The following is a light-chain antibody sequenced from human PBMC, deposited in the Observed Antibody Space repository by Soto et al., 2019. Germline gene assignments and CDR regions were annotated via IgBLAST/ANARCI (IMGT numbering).Light chain of an antibody. Sequence: QSVLTQPASVSGSPGQSITLSCTGTSSDAGSYNFVSWYQQHPGKAPKVMIYEDSKRPSGVSNRFSGSKSGNTASLTISGLQAEDEADYYCCSYASSSTYWVFGGGTKLTVL. V-gene: IGLV2-23*01. CDR2: EDS. J-gene: IGLJ3*02. CDR1: SSDAGSYNF. CDR3: CSYASSSTYWV.